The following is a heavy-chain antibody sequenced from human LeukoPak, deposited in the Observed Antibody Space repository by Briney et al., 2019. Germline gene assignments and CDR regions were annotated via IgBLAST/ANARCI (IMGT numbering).Heavy chain of an antibody. CDR2: MNPNSGNT. CDR3: AREHDFWSGYSD. J-gene: IGHJ4*02. V-gene: IGHV1-8*01. CDR1: GYTFTSYD. D-gene: IGHD3-3*01. Sequence: ASVKVFCKASGYTFTSYDINWVRQATGQGLEWVGWMNPNSGNTGYAQKFQGRVTMTRNTSISTAYMELSSLRSEDTAVYYCAREHDFWSGYSDWGQGTLVTASS.